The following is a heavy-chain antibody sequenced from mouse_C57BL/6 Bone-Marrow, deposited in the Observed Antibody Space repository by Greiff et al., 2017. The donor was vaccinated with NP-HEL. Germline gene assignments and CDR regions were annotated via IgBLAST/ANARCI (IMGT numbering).Heavy chain of an antibody. J-gene: IGHJ3*01. CDR3: ARPAGGAWFAY. V-gene: IGHV5-17*01. D-gene: IGHD4-1*01. CDR1: GFTFSDYG. CDR2: ISSGSSTI. Sequence: EVHLVESGGGLVKPGGSLKLSCAASGFTFSDYGMHWVRQAPEKGLEWVAYISSGSSTIYYADTVKGRFTISRDNAKNTLFLQMTRLRSEDTAMYYCARPAGGAWFAYWGQGTLVTVSA.